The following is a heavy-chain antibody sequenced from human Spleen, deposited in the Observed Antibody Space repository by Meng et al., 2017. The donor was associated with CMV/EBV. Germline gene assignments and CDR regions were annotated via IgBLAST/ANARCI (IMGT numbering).Heavy chain of an antibody. CDR1: GYTFSGYY. CDR3: ARAYCSSNICPDYISYYYSMDV. V-gene: IGHV1-2*02. CDR2: INQNSGAT. Sequence: ASVKVSCKASGYTFSGYYIHWVRQAPGQGLEWMGWINQNSGATNYAQRFQGRVTMTWDTSTSTAHMELSRLSSDDTAVYYCARAYCSSNICPDYISYYYSMDVWGQGTTVTVSS. D-gene: IGHD2-2*01. J-gene: IGHJ6*02.